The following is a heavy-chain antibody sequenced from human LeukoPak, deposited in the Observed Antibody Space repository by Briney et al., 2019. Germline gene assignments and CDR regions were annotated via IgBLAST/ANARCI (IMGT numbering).Heavy chain of an antibody. D-gene: IGHD3-10*01. CDR3: ARHLGWAGDYGSGTNAAMDY. CDR2: IYPGDSDT. V-gene: IGHV5-51*01. CDR1: GYSFATYW. Sequence: GESLKISCQGSGYSFATYWIAWVRQMPGKGLEWMGIIYPGDSDTRYSPSFQGQVTSSADKSISTAYLQWSRLKASDTAMYYCARHLGWAGDYGSGTNAAMDYWGQGTLVTVSS. J-gene: IGHJ4*02.